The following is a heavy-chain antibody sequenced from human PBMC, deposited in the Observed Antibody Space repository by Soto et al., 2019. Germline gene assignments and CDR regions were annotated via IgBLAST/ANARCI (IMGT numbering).Heavy chain of an antibody. CDR3: ASGGGTVTTLDY. V-gene: IGHV4-31*03. CDR2: IYYSGSP. Sequence: QVQLQESGPGLVKPSQTLSLTCTVSGGSISSGGYYWSWIRQHPGKGLEWIGYIYYSGSPYYNPFIQSRVTILVDTSKNQSYLKLSSETAGDTAVYYFASGGGTVTTLDYWGQGTLVTVSS. J-gene: IGHJ4*02. D-gene: IGHD4-17*01. CDR1: GGSISSGGYY.